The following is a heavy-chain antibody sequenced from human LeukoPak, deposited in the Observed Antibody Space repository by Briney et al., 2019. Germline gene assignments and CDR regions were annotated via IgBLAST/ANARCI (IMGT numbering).Heavy chain of an antibody. CDR2: ISRNGDST. J-gene: IGHJ4*02. D-gene: IGHD6-19*01. Sequence: GGSLRLSCSASGFTFSNFAMHWVRQAPGKGLEYVSAISRNGDSTYYADSVKGRFTISRDNSKNTLYLQMSSLRTEGTAVYYCVNQISGWVYWGQGTLVTVSS. V-gene: IGHV3-64D*06. CDR1: GFTFSNFA. CDR3: VNQISGWVY.